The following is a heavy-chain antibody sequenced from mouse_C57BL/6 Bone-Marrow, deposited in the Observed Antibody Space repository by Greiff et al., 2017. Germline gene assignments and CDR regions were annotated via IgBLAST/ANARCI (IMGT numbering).Heavy chain of an antibody. J-gene: IGHJ4*01. CDR2: ISYDGSD. Sequence: EVQLVESGPGLVKPSQSLSLTCSVTGYSITSGYYWNWIRQFPGNKLEWMGYISYDGSDNYNPSLKNRISITRDTSKNQFFLKLNSVTTEDTATYYCARDPSYYYYAMDYWGQGTSVTVSS. CDR3: ARDPSYYYYAMDY. D-gene: IGHD2-10*01. CDR1: GYSITSGYY. V-gene: IGHV3-6*01.